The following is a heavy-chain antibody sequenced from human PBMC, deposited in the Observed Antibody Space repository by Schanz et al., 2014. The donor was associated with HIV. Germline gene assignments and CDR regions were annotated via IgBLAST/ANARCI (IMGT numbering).Heavy chain of an antibody. CDR1: GETFSNYV. V-gene: IGHV1-69*06. CDR2: IIPISGTA. D-gene: IGHD3-3*01. J-gene: IGHJ4*02. CDR3: ARPRAISGVASGLDS. Sequence: QVQLVQSGAEVTMPGSSVRVSCKASGETFSNYVISWVRQAPGQGLEWMGGIIPISGTANYAQKFQGRLTMTRDRSTSTIYMELRSLTSEDTAVYYCARPRAISGVASGLDSWGQGTLVIVSS.